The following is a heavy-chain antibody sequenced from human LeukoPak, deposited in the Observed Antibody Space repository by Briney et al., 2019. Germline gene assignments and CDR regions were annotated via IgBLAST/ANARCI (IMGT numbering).Heavy chain of an antibody. CDR2: SGSGGST. J-gene: IGHJ4*02. CDR1: GFSFSSYA. D-gene: IGHD2-2*01. CDR3: AKAVVIVPTATPFDY. V-gene: IGHV3-23*01. Sequence: GGSLRLSCAASGFSFSSYAISGSGGSTYYADSVKGRFTISRDNSKNTLYMQMNSLRAEDTAVYYCAKAVVIVPTATPFDYWGQGTLVTVSS.